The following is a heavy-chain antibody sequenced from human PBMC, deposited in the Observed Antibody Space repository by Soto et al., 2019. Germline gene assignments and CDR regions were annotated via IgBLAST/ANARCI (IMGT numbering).Heavy chain of an antibody. J-gene: IGHJ6*02. CDR1: GFTFSADY. CDR2: ISGGGGTI. Sequence: PGGSLRLSCAASGFTFSADYMSWIRQAPGKGLEWLSYISGGGGTIYYADSVKGRFTVSRDNAKNSLYLQINNLRAEDTAVYYCARVTTSSGAYYYYDMDVWGQGTTVTVSS. CDR3: ARVTTSSGAYYYYDMDV. V-gene: IGHV3-11*01. D-gene: IGHD1-26*01.